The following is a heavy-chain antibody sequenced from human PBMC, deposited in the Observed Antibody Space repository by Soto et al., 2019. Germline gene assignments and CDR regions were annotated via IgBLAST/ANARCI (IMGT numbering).Heavy chain of an antibody. CDR3: AGPGYSSSWYQDDAFDL. J-gene: IGHJ3*01. V-gene: IGHV1-8*01. CDR1: GYTFTSYD. D-gene: IGHD6-13*01. Sequence: QVQLVQSGAEVKKPGASVKVSCKASGYTFTSYDINCVRQATGQGLEWMGWMNPNSGNTGYAQKFQGRVTMTRNTAISRAYRALGSLRSEHTAVSYCAGPGYSSSWYQDDAFDLWCQGTMNTVSS. CDR2: MNPNSGNT.